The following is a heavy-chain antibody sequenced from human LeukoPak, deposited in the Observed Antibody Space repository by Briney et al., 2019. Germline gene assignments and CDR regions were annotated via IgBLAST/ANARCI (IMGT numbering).Heavy chain of an antibody. CDR2: ISSSSGYI. CDR1: GFTFSSYS. J-gene: IGHJ6*02. D-gene: IGHD3-10*01. Sequence: PGGSLRLSCAASGFTFSSYSMNWVRQAPGKGLEWVSSISSSSGYIYYADSMKGRFTISRDNAENSLYLQMNSLRAEDTAVYYCARGTKGASGSYYGYYYYGMDVWGPGATVTVSS. CDR3: ARGTKGASGSYYGYYYYGMDV. V-gene: IGHV3-21*01.